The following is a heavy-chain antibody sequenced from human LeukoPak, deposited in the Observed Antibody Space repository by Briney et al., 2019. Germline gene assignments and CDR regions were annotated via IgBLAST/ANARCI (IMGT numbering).Heavy chain of an antibody. D-gene: IGHD6-13*01. Sequence: GGSLRLSCAASGFTFSSYAMSWVRQAPGKGLEWVSGISGSGGNTYYADSVKGRFTISRDNSKNTLYLQMNSLRAEDTAVYYCARDPDPYSSSWYLGWYFDLWGRGTLVTVSS. CDR2: ISGSGGNT. CDR3: ARDPDPYSSSWYLGWYFDL. V-gene: IGHV3-23*01. CDR1: GFTFSSYA. J-gene: IGHJ2*01.